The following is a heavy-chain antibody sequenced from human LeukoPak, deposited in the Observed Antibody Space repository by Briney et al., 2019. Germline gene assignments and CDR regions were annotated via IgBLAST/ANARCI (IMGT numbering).Heavy chain of an antibody. CDR3: ASSGYCGGDCYFDY. Sequence: SETLSLTCAVSGGSISSGGYSWSWIRQPPGKGLEWIGYIYHSGSTYYNPSLKSRVTISVDRSKIQFSLKLSSVTAADTAVYYCASSGYCGGDCYFDYWGQGTLVTVSS. J-gene: IGHJ4*02. CDR1: GGSISSGGYS. D-gene: IGHD2-21*02. V-gene: IGHV4-30-2*01. CDR2: IYHSGST.